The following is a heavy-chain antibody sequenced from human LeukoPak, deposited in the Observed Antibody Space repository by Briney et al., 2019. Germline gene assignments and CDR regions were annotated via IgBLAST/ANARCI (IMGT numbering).Heavy chain of an antibody. J-gene: IGHJ4*02. CDR3: ARRVPDYGVETFDY. CDR1: GYSFTSYW. Sequence: GESLKISCKGSGYSFTSYWIAWVRQMPGKDLEWMVIIYPGDSDTTYSPSFQGQVTISVDKSISTAYLQWSSLKASDTAMYYCARRVPDYGVETFDYWGQGTLVTVSS. CDR2: IYPGDSDT. D-gene: IGHD4-17*01. V-gene: IGHV5-51*01.